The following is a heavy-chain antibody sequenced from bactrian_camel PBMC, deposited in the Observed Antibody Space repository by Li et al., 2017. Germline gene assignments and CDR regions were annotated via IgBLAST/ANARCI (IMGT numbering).Heavy chain of an antibody. CDR3: RQTPAVNYGLGTPRIST. CDR1: GFTFSSAA. D-gene: IGHD5*01. CDR2: INSGGRNT. V-gene: IGHV3S31*01. J-gene: IGHJ4*01. Sequence: VQLVESGGGSVQIGGSLNLSCAASGFTFSSAAMNWVRQAPGKGLEWLSAINSGGRNTYYTDSVKGRFTISKDNAKNTLYLQMNSLKPEDTACITVRQTPAVNYGLGTPRISTGARGPRSPSP.